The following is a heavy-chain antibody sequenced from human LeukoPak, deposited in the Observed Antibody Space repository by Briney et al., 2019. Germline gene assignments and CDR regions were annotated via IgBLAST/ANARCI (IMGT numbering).Heavy chain of an antibody. Sequence: SETLSLTCAVYGGSFSGYYWSWIRQPPGKGLEWIGEINHSGSTNYNPSLKSRVTISVDTSKNQFSLKLCSVTAADTAVYYCARATYYYDSSGYYSRSHWFDPWGQGTLVTVSS. D-gene: IGHD3-22*01. CDR2: INHSGST. CDR3: ARATYYYDSSGYYSRSHWFDP. J-gene: IGHJ5*02. CDR1: GGSFSGYY. V-gene: IGHV4-34*01.